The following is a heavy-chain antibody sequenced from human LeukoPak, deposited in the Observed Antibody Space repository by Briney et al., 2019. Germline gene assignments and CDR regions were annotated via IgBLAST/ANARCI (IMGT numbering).Heavy chain of an antibody. D-gene: IGHD1-7*01. CDR1: GFTFSRYW. J-gene: IGHJ4*02. CDR3: TREHVIGTTGIDY. Sequence: PGGSLRLSCAASGFTFSRYWMHWVRQAPGKGLVWVSRLNTDGSWTNYADSVKGRFTISRDNAKNTLYLQMNSLRAEDTAVYYCTREHVIGTTGIDYWGQGTLVTVSS. CDR2: LNTDGSWT. V-gene: IGHV3-74*01.